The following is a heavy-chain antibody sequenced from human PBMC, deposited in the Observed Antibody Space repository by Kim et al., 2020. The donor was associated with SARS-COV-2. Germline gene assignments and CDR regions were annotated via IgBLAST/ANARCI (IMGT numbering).Heavy chain of an antibody. CDR1: GGSISSGGYY. CDR3: ARTYGSGSYYNVGGYFDY. D-gene: IGHD3-10*01. J-gene: IGHJ4*02. CDR2: IYYSGST. Sequence: SETLSLTCTVSGGSISSGGYYWSWIRQHPGKGLEWIGYIYYSGSTYYNPSLKSRVTISVDTSKNQFSLKLSSVTAADTAVYYCARTYGSGSYYNVGGYFDYWGQGTLVTVSS. V-gene: IGHV4-31*03.